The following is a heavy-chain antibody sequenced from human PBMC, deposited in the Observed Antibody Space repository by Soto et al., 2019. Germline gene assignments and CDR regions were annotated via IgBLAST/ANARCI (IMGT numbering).Heavy chain of an antibody. Sequence: SETLSLTCTVSGGSISSYYWSWIRQPPGKGLEWIGYIYYSGSTNYNPSLKSRVTISVDTSKNQFSLKLSSVTAADTAVYYCARDDYIWGSYRNPLAFDIWGQGTMVTVSS. CDR3: ARDDYIWGSYRNPLAFDI. CDR1: GGSISSYY. J-gene: IGHJ3*02. CDR2: IYYSGST. V-gene: IGHV4-59*08. D-gene: IGHD3-16*02.